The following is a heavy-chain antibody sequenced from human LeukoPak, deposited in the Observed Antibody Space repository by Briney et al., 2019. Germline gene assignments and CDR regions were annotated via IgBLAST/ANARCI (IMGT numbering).Heavy chain of an antibody. CDR2: INQGGST. V-gene: IGHV4-34*01. CDR3: ARVLRYYYGSGSSPFDY. Sequence: SGTLSLTCAVYGGSFSGYYWSWIRQAPGKGLEWIGEINQGGSTNYNPSLKSRVTISVDTSKNQFSLKLSSVTAADTAVYYSARVLRYYYGSGSSPFDYWGQGTLVTVSS. D-gene: IGHD3-10*01. J-gene: IGHJ4*02. CDR1: GGSFSGYY.